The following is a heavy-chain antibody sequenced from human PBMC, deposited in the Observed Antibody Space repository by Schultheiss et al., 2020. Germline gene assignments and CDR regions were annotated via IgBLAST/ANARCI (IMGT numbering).Heavy chain of an antibody. J-gene: IGHJ5*02. Sequence: SQTLSLTCAVSGGSISSSNWWSWIRQPPGKGLEWIGEINHSGSTNYNPSLKSRVTISVDTSKNQFSLKLSSVTAADTAVYYCASGGGPNWFDPWGQGTLVTVSS. CDR1: GGSISSSNW. CDR2: INHSGST. D-gene: IGHD3-16*01. CDR3: ASGGGPNWFDP. V-gene: IGHV4-4*02.